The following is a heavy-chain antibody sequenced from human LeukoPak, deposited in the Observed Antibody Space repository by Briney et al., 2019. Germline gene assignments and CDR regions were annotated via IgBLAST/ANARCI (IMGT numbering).Heavy chain of an antibody. J-gene: IGHJ4*02. Sequence: SETLSLTCAVYGGSFSGYYWSWIRQHPGKGLEWIGYIYYSGSTYYNPSLKSRVTISVDTSKNQFSLKLSSVTAADTAVYYCARSEVYWGQGTLVAVSS. CDR1: GGSFSGYY. CDR2: IYYSGST. CDR3: ARSEVY. V-gene: IGHV4-31*11.